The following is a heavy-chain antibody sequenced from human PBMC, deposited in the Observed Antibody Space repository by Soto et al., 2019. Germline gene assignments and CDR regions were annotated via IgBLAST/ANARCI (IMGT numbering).Heavy chain of an antibody. Sequence: SETLSLTGTVSGGSISSGGYYWSWIRQHPGKGLEWIGYIYYSGSTYYNPSPKSRVTISVDTSKNQFSLKLSSVTAADTAVYYCARLQLWLSIAPYTEREFDYFGQGTLVPFCS. V-gene: IGHV4-31*03. CDR3: ARLQLWLSIAPYTEREFDY. D-gene: IGHD5-18*01. J-gene: IGHJ4*02. CDR1: GGSISSGGYY. CDR2: IYYSGST.